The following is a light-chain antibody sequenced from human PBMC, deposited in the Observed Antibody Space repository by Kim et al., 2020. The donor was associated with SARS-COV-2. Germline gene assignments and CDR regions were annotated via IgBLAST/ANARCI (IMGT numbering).Light chain of an antibody. V-gene: IGLV2-23*02. J-gene: IGLJ2*01. CDR1: SSDVGSYNL. CDR2: EVS. CDR3: CSYAGSSTL. Sequence: PGQSITISCTRTSSDVGSYNLVSWYQQHPGKAPKLMIYEVSKRPSGVSNRFSGSKSGNTASLTISGLQAEDEADYYCCSYAGSSTLFGGGTQLTVL.